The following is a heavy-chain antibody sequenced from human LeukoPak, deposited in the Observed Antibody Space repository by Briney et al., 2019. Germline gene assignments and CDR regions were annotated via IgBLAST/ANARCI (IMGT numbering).Heavy chain of an antibody. CDR3: AREAGVMVRGVIPHFDY. CDR2: IYTSGST. J-gene: IGHJ4*02. Sequence: PSETLSLTCTVSGGSISSGSYYWSWIRQPAGKGLEWIGRIYTSGSTNYNPSLKSRVTISVDTSKNQFSLKLSSVTAADTAVYYCAREAGVMVRGVIPHFDYWGQGTLVTVSS. V-gene: IGHV4-61*02. CDR1: GGSISSGSYY. D-gene: IGHD3-10*01.